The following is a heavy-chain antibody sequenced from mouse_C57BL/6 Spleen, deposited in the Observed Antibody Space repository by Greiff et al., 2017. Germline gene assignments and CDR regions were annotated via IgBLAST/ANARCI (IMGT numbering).Heavy chain of an antibody. J-gene: IGHJ2*01. Sequence: VQLLQPGTELVKPGASVKLSCKASGYTFTSYWMHWVKQRPRQGLEWIGNINPSNGGTNYNEKFKSKATLTVDKSSSTAYMQLSSLTSEDSAVYYCARSDSSGYGGVDYWGQGTTLTVSS. CDR1: GYTFTSYW. D-gene: IGHD3-2*02. V-gene: IGHV1-53*01. CDR2: INPSNGGT. CDR3: ARSDSSGYGGVDY.